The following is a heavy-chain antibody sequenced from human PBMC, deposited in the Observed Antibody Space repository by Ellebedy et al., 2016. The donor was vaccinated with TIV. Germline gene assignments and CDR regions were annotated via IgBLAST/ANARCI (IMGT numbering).Heavy chain of an antibody. Sequence: PGGSLRLSCAASGFNFGSYAMPSVCQAPGKGLEWVAVISYDGSNKYYADSVKGRFTISRDNSKNTLYLQMNRLRAEDTAVYYCARGQIAVAGTALNYWGQGTLVTVSS. CDR2: ISYDGSNK. D-gene: IGHD6-19*01. CDR1: GFNFGSYA. V-gene: IGHV3-30*01. J-gene: IGHJ4*02. CDR3: ARGQIAVAGTALNY.